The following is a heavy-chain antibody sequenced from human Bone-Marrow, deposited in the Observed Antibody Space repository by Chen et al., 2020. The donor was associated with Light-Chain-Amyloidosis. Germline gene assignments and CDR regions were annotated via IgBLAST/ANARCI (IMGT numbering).Heavy chain of an antibody. V-gene: IGHV1-46*02. CDR1: GYPFNLYH. CDR3: ASGWYDSGWHDY. D-gene: IGHD6-25*01. J-gene: IGHJ4*02. Sequence: QVQLVQSGADVKKPGASVSISCTTSGYPFNLYHIHWMRQAPGQGLELVGRIDPSDCCTNYAQKLQGRVSMTRDTSTATVYMDLKHLRSEDTAVYFCASGWYDSGWHDYWGQGTLVTVSS. CDR2: IDPSDCCT.